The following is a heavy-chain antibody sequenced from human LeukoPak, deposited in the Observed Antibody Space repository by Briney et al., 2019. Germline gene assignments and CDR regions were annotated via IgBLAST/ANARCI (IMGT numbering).Heavy chain of an antibody. V-gene: IGHV4-4*02. J-gene: IGHJ4*02. D-gene: IGHD1-1*01. CDR1: GDSISNSIW. Sequence: SGTLSLTCTVSGDSISNSIWWSWLRPPPGKGLEWIGEVDHTGNTNYRPSLDSRVTLSIDTSKNHFSLTLTSVTAADTAVYYCARNVRFFDSWGQGTRVTVS. CDR2: VDHTGNT. CDR3: ARNVRFFDS.